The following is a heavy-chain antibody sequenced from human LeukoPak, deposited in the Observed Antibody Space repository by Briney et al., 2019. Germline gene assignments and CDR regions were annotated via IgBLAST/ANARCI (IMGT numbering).Heavy chain of an antibody. CDR2: IYPGDSDT. J-gene: IGHJ4*02. D-gene: IGHD1-7*01. Sequence: GESLRISCTGSGYIFSNLWIGWVRQVPGKGLEWMGIIYPGDSDTRYSPSFQGQVTISADKSISTAYLQWSSLKASDTAMYYCARHELYSYFDYWGQGTLVTVSS. V-gene: IGHV5-51*01. CDR3: ARHELYSYFDY. CDR1: GYIFSNLW.